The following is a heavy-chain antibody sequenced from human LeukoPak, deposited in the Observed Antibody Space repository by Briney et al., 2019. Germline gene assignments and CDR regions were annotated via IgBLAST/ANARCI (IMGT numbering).Heavy chain of an antibody. CDR1: GFTFSSYS. CDR2: ISSSSYI. Sequence: GVLRLSCAASGFTFSSYSMNWVRQAPGKGLEWVSSISSSSYIYYADSVKGRFTISRDNAKNSLYLQMNSLRAEDTAVYYCARDYDSSGYYYESAIDYWGQGTLVTVSS. J-gene: IGHJ4*02. CDR3: ARDYDSSGYYYESAIDY. V-gene: IGHV3-21*01. D-gene: IGHD3-22*01.